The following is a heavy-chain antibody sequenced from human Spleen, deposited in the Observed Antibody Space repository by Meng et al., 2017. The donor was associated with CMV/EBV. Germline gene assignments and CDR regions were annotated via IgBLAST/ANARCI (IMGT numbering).Heavy chain of an antibody. D-gene: IGHD6-19*01. J-gene: IGHJ4*02. CDR2: IIPIFGTA. V-gene: IGHV1-69*05. CDR1: GTFSSYA. CDR3: ARDTALSSGWYGFVDY. Sequence: GTFSSYAISWVRQAPGQGLEWMGGIIPIFGTANYAQKFQGRVTITTDESTSTAYMELSSLRSEDTAVYYCARDTALSSGWYGFVDYWGQGTLVTVSS.